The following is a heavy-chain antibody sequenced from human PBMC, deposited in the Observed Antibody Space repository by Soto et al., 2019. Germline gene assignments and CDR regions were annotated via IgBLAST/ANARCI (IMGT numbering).Heavy chain of an antibody. D-gene: IGHD7-27*01. CDR2: IYYSGST. CDR1: GGSISSSSYY. CDR3: ARALGSRLNGVSDAFDI. V-gene: IGHV4-39*07. J-gene: IGHJ3*02. Sequence: SETLSLTCTVSGGSISSSSYYWGWIRQPPGKGLEWIGSIYYSGSTYYNPSLKSRVTISVDTSKNQFSLKLSSVTAADTAVYYCARALGSRLNGVSDAFDIWGQGTMVTVSS.